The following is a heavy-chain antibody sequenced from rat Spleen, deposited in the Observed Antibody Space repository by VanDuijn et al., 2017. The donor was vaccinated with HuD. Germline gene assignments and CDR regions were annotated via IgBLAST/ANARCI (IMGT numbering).Heavy chain of an antibody. D-gene: IGHD1-11*01. CDR2: INIDGGST. CDR3: AKDKDGGYVMDA. V-gene: IGHV5-58*01. J-gene: IGHJ4*01. Sequence: EVQLVETGGGLVQPGRSLKLSCVASGFTFSNYWMYWIRQAPGKGLEWVSSINIDGGSTYYPDSVKGRFTISRDNAENTVYLQMNSLRSEDTATYYCAKDKDGGYVMDAWGQGASVTVSS. CDR1: GFTFSNYW.